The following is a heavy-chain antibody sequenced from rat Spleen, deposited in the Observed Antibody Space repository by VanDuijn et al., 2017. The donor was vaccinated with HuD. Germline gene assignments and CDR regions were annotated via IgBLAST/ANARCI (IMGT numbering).Heavy chain of an antibody. CDR3: ARRHYGYTDYFDY. J-gene: IGHJ2*01. D-gene: IGHD1-11*01. CDR2: IKFEDFTP. Sequence: EVQLVESGGGLVQPGRSLKLSCAASGFTFSDFYMAWVRQAPKKGLEWVASIKFEDFTPYYGDSVMGRFTISRDDGESTLYLQMGSLRSEDTATYYCARRHYGYTDYFDYWGQGVMVTVSS. V-gene: IGHV5-22*01. CDR1: GFTFSDFY.